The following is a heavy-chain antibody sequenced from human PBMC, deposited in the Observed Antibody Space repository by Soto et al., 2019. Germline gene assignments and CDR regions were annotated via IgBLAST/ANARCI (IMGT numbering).Heavy chain of an antibody. CDR3: ARIDRLDGYSGYDYSSPFDY. J-gene: IGHJ4*02. D-gene: IGHD5-12*01. Sequence: ASVKVSCKASGYTFTSYYMHWVRQAPGQGLEWMGIINPSGGSTSYAQKFQGRVTMTRDTSTSTVYIELSSLRSEDTAVYYCARIDRLDGYSGYDYSSPFDYWGQGTLVTVS. V-gene: IGHV1-46*01. CDR1: GYTFTSYY. CDR2: INPSGGST.